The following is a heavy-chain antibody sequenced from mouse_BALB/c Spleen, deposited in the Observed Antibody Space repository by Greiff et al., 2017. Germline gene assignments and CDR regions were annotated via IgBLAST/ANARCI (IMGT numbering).Heavy chain of an antibody. V-gene: IGHV1-4*02. CDR1: GYTFTSYT. CDR2: INPSSGYT. J-gene: IGHJ3*01. D-gene: IGHD2-4*01. Sequence: VQLVESAAELARPGASVKMSCKASGYTFTSYTMHWVKQRPGQGLEWIGYINPSSGYTEYNQKFKDKTTLTADKSSSTAYMQLSSLTSEDSAVYYCARSGIRITTAYWGQGTLVTVSA. CDR3: ARSGIRITTAY.